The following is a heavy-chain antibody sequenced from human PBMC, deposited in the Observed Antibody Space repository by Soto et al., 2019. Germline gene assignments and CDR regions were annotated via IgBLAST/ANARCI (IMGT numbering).Heavy chain of an antibody. V-gene: IGHV3-74*03. CDR3: ARGLHPLFDY. CDR2: IKSDGSGT. Sequence: GGSLRLSCAASGFTFSGYWMHWVRQAPGKGLEWVSRIKSDGSGTTYADSVKGRFTISRDNSNNTLYVQMTSLRAEDTAVYYCARGLHPLFDYWGQGTLVTVSS. CDR1: GFTFSGYW. J-gene: IGHJ4*02.